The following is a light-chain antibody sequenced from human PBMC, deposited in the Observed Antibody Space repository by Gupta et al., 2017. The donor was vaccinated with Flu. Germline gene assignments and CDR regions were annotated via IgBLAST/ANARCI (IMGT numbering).Light chain of an antibody. V-gene: IGKV3-11*01. Sequence: PATLSLSPGDSATLSCRASQSVTTFLAGYQQKHGQSPRLLIYDSNKRATGIPGRFSGSGSGTDFTLTISNLEPEDFAVYYCQQRGNWRLIFGGGTKVEIK. CDR3: QQRGNWRLI. CDR1: QSVTTF. J-gene: IGKJ4*01. CDR2: DSN.